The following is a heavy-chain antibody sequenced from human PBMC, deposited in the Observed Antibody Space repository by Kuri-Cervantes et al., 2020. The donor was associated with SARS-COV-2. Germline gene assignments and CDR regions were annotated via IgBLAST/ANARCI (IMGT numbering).Heavy chain of an antibody. CDR1: GGSFSGHY. CDR3: VRNPASSGWFIDS. CDR2: INHSGST. J-gene: IGHJ4*02. Sequence: SETLSLTCAVYGGSFSGHYWTWIRQPPGKGLDWIGEINHSGSTNYNPSLKSRVTISVDTSKNQFSLHLKFVTPADTAVYYCVRNPASSGWFIDSWGQGTLVTVSS. V-gene: IGHV4-34*01. D-gene: IGHD6-19*01.